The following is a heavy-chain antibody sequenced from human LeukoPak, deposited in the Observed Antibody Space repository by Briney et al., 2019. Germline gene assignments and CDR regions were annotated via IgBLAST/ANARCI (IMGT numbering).Heavy chain of an antibody. D-gene: IGHD3-22*01. CDR1: GYTFTGYY. V-gene: IGHV1-2*02. CDR2: INPNSGGT. J-gene: IGHJ5*02. Sequence: ASVKVSCKASGYTFTGYYMHWVRQAPGQGLEWMGWINPNSGGTNYAQKFQGRVAMTRDTSISTAYMELSRLRSDDTAVYYCARAGDYYYDSSGYYHTWGQGTLVTVSS. CDR3: ARAGDYYYDSSGYYHT.